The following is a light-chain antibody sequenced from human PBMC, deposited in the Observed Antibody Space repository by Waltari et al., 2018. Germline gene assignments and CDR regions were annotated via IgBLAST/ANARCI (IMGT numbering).Light chain of an antibody. V-gene: IGKV1-39*01. CDR1: QSISSH. CDR2: LTS. J-gene: IGKJ3*01. CDR3: QHHHIYPFT. Sequence: DIQMTQSPSPLSASVGDRVTITCRASQSISSHLNWYQQKPGKAPRLLIYLTSNLQSGVPSRFSGSGSGTDFSLTISSLQPEDFATYYCQHHHIYPFTFGPGTKVDIK.